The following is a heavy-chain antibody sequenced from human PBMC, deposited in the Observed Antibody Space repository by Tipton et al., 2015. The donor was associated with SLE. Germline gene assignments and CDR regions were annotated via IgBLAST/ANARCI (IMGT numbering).Heavy chain of an antibody. V-gene: IGHV3-20*04. CDR3: ARVTEPRIVVVVAATGGWFDP. CDR1: GFTFDDYG. CDR2: INWSGGTT. Sequence: SLRLSCAASGFTFDDYGMSWVRQAPGKGLEWVSGINWSGGTTGYADSVKGRFTISRDNAKNSLYLQMNSLRAEDTALYYCARVTEPRIVVVVAATGGWFDPWGQGTLVTVSS. J-gene: IGHJ5*02. D-gene: IGHD2-15*01.